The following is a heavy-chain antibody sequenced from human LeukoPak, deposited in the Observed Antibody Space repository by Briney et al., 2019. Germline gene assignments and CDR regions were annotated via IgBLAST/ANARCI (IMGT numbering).Heavy chain of an antibody. J-gene: IGHJ5*02. CDR3: ARTSHYYDSSGYYP. CDR1: GGSISSYY. CDR2: IYYSGST. V-gene: IGHV4-59*01. D-gene: IGHD3-22*01. Sequence: SETLSLTCTVSGGSISSYYWSWIRQPPGKGLEWIGYIYYSGSTNYNPSLKRRVTISVDTSKNQFSLKLSSVTAADTAVYYCARTSHYYDSSGYYPWGQGTLVTVSS.